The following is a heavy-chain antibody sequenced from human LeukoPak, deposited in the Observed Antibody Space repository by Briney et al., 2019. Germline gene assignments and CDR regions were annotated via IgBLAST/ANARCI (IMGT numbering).Heavy chain of an antibody. V-gene: IGHV1-46*01. CDR1: GYTFTSYY. D-gene: IGHD2-2*01. CDR3: ARDSGEDIVVVPKGGTTFDY. Sequence: GASVKVSCKASGYTFTSYYMHWVRQAPGQGLEWMGIINPSGGSTSYAQKFQGRVTMTRDTSTSTVYMELSSLRSEDTAVYYCARDSGEDIVVVPKGGTTFDYWGQGTLVTVSS. CDR2: INPSGGST. J-gene: IGHJ4*02.